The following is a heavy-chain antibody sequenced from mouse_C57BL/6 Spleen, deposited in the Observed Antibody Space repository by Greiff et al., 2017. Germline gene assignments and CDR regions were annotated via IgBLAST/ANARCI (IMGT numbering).Heavy chain of an antibody. V-gene: IGHV5-16*01. Sequence: EVKLVESEGGLVQPGSSMKLSCTASGFTFSDYYMAWVRQVPEKGLEWVANINYDGSSTYYLDSLKSRFIISRDNAKNILYLQMSSLKSEYTAKYYCAREGTGMGVFAMDYWGQGTSVTVSS. CDR2: INYDGSST. D-gene: IGHD4-1*01. CDR1: GFTFSDYY. J-gene: IGHJ4*01. CDR3: AREGTGMGVFAMDY.